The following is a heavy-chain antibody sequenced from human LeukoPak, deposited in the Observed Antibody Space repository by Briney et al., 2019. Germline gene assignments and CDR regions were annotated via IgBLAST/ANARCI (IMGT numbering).Heavy chain of an antibody. CDR3: ARDKIPTGNYYYYMDV. CDR1: GFTFSSSY. CDR2: IYSGGST. Sequence: SGGSLRLSCAASGFTFSSSYMRWVRQAPGKGVEGVSVIYSGGSTYYADSVKARFTTATDNSKNTLYLQINSLRAEDTAVYYCARDKIPTGNYYYYMDVWGKGTTVTVSS. J-gene: IGHJ6*03. D-gene: IGHD2-21*01. V-gene: IGHV3-66*02.